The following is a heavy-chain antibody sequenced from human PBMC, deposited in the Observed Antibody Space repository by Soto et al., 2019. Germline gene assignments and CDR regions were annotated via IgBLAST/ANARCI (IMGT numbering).Heavy chain of an antibody. CDR1: GFTFSSYG. Sequence: QVQLVESGGGVVQPGRSLRLSCAASGFTFSSYGMHWVRQAPGKGLEWVAVISYDGSNKYYADSVKGRFTISRDNSKNTLYLQRNSLRAEDTAVYYCAKPRPGSQQLATNFDYWGQGTLVTVSS. V-gene: IGHV3-30*18. CDR3: AKPRPGSQQLATNFDY. J-gene: IGHJ4*02. CDR2: ISYDGSNK. D-gene: IGHD6-13*01.